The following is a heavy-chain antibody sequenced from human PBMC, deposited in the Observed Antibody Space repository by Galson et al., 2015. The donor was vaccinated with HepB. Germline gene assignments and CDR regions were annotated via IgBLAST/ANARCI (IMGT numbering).Heavy chain of an antibody. D-gene: IGHD3-10*01. CDR3: ARGRGSGSGSYYGWFDP. CDR2: IIPIIGSA. Sequence: SEKVSCKASGDTFSYTINWVRQAPGQGLEWMGRIIPIIGSASYSQKFQGRVTITADKSTTTAYMELNSLRSEDTAVYYCARGRGSGSGSYYGWFDPWGQGTLVTVSS. J-gene: IGHJ5*02. CDR1: GDTFSYT. V-gene: IGHV1-69*08.